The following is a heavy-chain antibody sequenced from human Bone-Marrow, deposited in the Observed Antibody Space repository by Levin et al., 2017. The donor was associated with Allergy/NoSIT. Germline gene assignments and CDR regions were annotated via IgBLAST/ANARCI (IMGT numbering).Heavy chain of an antibody. D-gene: IGHD4-17*01. V-gene: IGHV4-61*01. J-gene: IGHJ3*02. CDR1: GGSVRGENYY. CDR3: ARDHGDSSDAFAI. CDR2: ISYSGTT. Sequence: SETLSLTCSVSGGSVRGENYYWSWIRQPPGKRLEWIGYISYSGTTTYSPSLESRVTVSLGASEHQFSLRLSSLTAADTAVYYCARDHGDSSDAFAIWGQGTMVTVSS.